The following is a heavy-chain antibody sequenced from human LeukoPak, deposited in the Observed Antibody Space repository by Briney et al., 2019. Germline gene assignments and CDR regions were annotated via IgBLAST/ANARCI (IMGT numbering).Heavy chain of an antibody. CDR3: RTLPGGPTGYVGEGGEDY. D-gene: IGHD1-1*01. Sequence: QTGGPLRLPCAASGFTFCIYAMTWVRPAPGKGLQWVSDITGSGGSTYYADPVKGRCTISRDHSKNTPDLRMNGLRAEDGSLYYCRTLPGGPTGYVGEGGEDYWGQGTLVTVSS. J-gene: IGHJ4*02. CDR1: GFTFCIYA. CDR2: ITGSGGST. V-gene: IGHV3-23*01.